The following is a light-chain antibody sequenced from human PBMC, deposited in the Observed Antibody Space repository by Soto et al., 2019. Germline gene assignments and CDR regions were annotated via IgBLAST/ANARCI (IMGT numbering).Light chain of an antibody. J-gene: IGKJ4*01. CDR1: QSVGNNY. CDR2: DAS. Sequence: EIVLTQSPGTLPLSPGERATLSCRASQSVGNNYLAWSQQKPGQAPRFLIYDASSRATGIPDRFSGSGSGTDFTLTISRLEPEDFAVYYCEQYGSTPLTFGGGTKVEIK. V-gene: IGKV3-20*01. CDR3: EQYGSTPLT.